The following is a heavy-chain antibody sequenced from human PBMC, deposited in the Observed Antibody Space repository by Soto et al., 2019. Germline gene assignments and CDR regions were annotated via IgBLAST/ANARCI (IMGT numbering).Heavy chain of an antibody. D-gene: IGHD4-17*01. CDR3: ARGGDYGGTRPYYYCGMDV. CDR1: GYTFTSYY. Sequence: ASVKVSCKASGYTFTSYYMHWVRQAPGQGLEWMGIINPSGGSTSYAQKFQGRVTMTRDTSTSTAYMELSSLRSEDTAVYYCARGGDYGGTRPYYYCGMDVWGQGTTVTVSS. J-gene: IGHJ6*02. V-gene: IGHV1-46*01. CDR2: INPSGGST.